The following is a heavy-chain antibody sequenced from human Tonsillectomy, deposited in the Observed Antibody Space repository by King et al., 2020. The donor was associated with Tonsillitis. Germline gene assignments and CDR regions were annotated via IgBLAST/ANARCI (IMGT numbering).Heavy chain of an antibody. V-gene: IGHV1-69*01. CDR1: GYTFSSYA. CDR3: AGRVAVAGKFDY. J-gene: IGHJ4*02. Sequence: VQAVESGAEVKKPGSSVKVSCKASGYTFSSYAISWVRQAPGQGLEWMGDIIPLLRTSNYAQKVPGRVTVTADESTSTAYMELRSLRSEDTAVYYCAGRVAVAGKFDYWGQGTLVTVSS. CDR2: IIPLLRTS. D-gene: IGHD6-19*01.